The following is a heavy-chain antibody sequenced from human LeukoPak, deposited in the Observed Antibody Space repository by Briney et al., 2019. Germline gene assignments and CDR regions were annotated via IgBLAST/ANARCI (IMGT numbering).Heavy chain of an antibody. Sequence: ASVKVSCKASGYTFDNFYIHWVRQAPAQGPEWMGWINGNDGSTKYAQKFQGRITMTRVTAISTVYMDLSGLRPDDTATYYCARDEGSTYNQLDYWGQGTLVTVSS. CDR1: GYTFDNFY. CDR3: ARDEGSTYNQLDY. D-gene: IGHD1-14*01. V-gene: IGHV1-2*02. CDR2: INGNDGST. J-gene: IGHJ4*02.